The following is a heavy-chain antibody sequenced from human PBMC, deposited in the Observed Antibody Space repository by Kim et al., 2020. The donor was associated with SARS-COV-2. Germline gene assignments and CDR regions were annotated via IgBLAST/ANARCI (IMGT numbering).Heavy chain of an antibody. J-gene: IGHJ3*02. D-gene: IGHD5-12*01. Sequence: SETLSLTCTVSGGSISSYYWSWIRQPPGKGLEWIGYIYYSGSTNYNPSLKSRVTISVDTSKNQFSLKLSSVTAADTAVYYCATEKRWLQSRGAFDIWGQGTMVTVSS. CDR3: ATEKRWLQSRGAFDI. CDR1: GGSISSYY. V-gene: IGHV4-59*08. CDR2: IYYSGST.